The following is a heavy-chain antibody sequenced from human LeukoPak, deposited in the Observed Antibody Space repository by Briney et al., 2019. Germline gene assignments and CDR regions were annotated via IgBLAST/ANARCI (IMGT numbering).Heavy chain of an antibody. J-gene: IGHJ4*02. CDR1: GGSFSGYY. CDR3: ARYYDFWGGYLDY. D-gene: IGHD3-3*01. Sequence: SETLSLTCAVYGGSFSGYYWSGIRQPPGKGLEWIGEINHSGSTNYNPSLKSRVTISVDTSKNQFSLKLSSVTAADTAVYYCARYYDFWGGYLDYWGQGTLVTVSS. V-gene: IGHV4-34*01. CDR2: INHSGST.